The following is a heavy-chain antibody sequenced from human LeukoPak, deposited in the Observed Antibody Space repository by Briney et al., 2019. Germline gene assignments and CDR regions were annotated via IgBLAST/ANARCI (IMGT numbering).Heavy chain of an antibody. D-gene: IGHD3-3*01. V-gene: IGHV3-7*03. CDR1: GFTFGKYW. CDR2: IKLDGSGK. CDR3: ARDQYDTWSRRGNFDS. J-gene: IGHJ4*02. Sequence: SGGSLRLSCVASGFTFGKYWMSWVRQAPGKGLEWVANIKLDGSGKNYVDSVKGRFTISRDNTKNSLYLQMNSLRVEDTAVFYCARDQYDTWSRRGNFDSWGQGTLVIVSS.